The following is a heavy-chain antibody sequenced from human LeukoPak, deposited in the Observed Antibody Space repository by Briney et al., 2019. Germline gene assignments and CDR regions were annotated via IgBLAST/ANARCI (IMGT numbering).Heavy chain of an antibody. Sequence: PSETLSLTCAVSGVSISRGGYAWNWIRQPPGKGLEWIAYIYHSGTTYYNPSLKSRATISVDTSKNQFSLKLSSVTAADTAVYYCARHGGKGIAAAGHWGQGTLVTVSS. J-gene: IGHJ4*02. CDR2: IYHSGTT. V-gene: IGHV4-30-4*07. CDR3: ARHGGKGIAAAGH. CDR1: GVSISRGGYA. D-gene: IGHD6-13*01.